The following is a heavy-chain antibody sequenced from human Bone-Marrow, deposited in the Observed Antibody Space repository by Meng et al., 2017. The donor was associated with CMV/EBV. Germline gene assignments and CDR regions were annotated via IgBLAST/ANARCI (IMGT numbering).Heavy chain of an antibody. CDR2: ISSSSSYI. D-gene: IGHD2-2*01. CDR1: GFTFSSYS. CDR3: ARGGASALVVPAAIDY. V-gene: IGHV3-21*01. J-gene: IGHJ4*02. Sequence: GGSLKISCAASGFTFSSYSMNWVRQAPGKGLEWVSSISSSSSYIYYADSVKGRFTISRDNAKNSLYLQMNSLRAEDTAVYYCARGGASALVVPAAIDYWGQGTRVTVSS.